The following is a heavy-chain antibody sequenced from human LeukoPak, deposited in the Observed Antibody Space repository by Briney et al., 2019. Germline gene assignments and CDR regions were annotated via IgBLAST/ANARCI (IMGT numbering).Heavy chain of an antibody. V-gene: IGHV3-21*01. J-gene: IGHJ4*02. Sequence: GGSLRLSCAAPGFNLSSYSMNWVRQAPGKGLEWVSYISSRSSYIYYADSVKGRFTISRDNSKNTLYLQMNSLRAEDTAVYYCARVGDIGDFDYWGQGTLVTVSS. CDR1: GFNLSSYS. CDR2: ISSRSSYI. D-gene: IGHD5-12*01. CDR3: ARVGDIGDFDY.